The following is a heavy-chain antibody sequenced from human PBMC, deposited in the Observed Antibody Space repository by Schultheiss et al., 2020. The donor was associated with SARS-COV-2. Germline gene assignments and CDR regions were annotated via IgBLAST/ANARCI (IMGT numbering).Heavy chain of an antibody. J-gene: IGHJ5*02. CDR2: IYYSGST. D-gene: IGHD3-3*01. Sequence: SQTLSLTCTVSGGSISSYYWSWIRQPPGKGLEWIGYIYYSGSTNYNPSLKSRVTISVDTSKNQFSLKLSSVTAADTAVYYCAGDFWSGYYYWFDPWGQGTLVTVSS. CDR3: AGDFWSGYYYWFDP. V-gene: IGHV4-59*01. CDR1: GGSISSYY.